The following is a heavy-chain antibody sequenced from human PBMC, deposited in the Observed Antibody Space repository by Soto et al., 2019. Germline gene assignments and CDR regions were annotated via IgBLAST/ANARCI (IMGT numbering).Heavy chain of an antibody. D-gene: IGHD2-8*01. J-gene: IGHJ5*02. V-gene: IGHV3-30-3*01. Sequence: QVQLVESGGGVVQPGRSLRLSCAASGFTFSSYAMHWVRQAPGKGLEWVAVISYDGSKKYYADSVKGRFTISRDNSKNTLYLQMNSLRAEDTAVYYCARERDADLNWFDPWGQGTLVTVSS. CDR3: ARERDADLNWFDP. CDR1: GFTFSSYA. CDR2: ISYDGSKK.